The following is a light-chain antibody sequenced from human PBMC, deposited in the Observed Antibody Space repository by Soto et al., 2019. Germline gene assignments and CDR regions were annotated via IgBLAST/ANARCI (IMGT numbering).Light chain of an antibody. V-gene: IGLV1-40*01. J-gene: IGLJ1*01. CDR2: SDN. Sequence: QSVLTQPPSVSGAPGQRVTISCTGSSSNIGAGYVVHWYQQLPGAAPKLLIFSDNNRPSGVPDRFSGSKSGTSASLAITGLRAEDEADYYCQSYDYNSDYVFGTGTKVTVL. CDR1: SSNIGAGYV. CDR3: QSYDYNSDYV.